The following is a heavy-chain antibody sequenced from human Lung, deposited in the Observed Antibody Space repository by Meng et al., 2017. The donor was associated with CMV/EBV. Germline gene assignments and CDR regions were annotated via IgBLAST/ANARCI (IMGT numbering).Heavy chain of an antibody. CDR1: GFIFSDYY. J-gene: IGHJ5*02. CDR3: ARDFSAVHNWFDA. D-gene: IGHD1-26*01. Sequence: GGSLRLSCAASGFIFSDYYMTWIRQAPGKGLEWVAYISSSGSIKKYADSVEGRFTISRDNAKKSLYLQMNSLGDEDTAFYYCARDFSAVHNWFDAWGRGTLVTVSA. CDR2: ISSSGSIK. V-gene: IGHV3-11*04.